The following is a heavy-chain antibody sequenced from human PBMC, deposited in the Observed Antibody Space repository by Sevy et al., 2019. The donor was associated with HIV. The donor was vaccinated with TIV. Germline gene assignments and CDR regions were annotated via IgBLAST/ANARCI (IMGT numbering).Heavy chain of an antibody. CDR3: ATTKDYYENSGYPIDF. V-gene: IGHV1-24*01. CDR1: GYILTEFS. D-gene: IGHD3-22*01. Sequence: ASVKVSCKVSGYILTEFSIHWVRQAHGKGLEWMGTFDPEDGEKIYAQKFQGRLTMTEDTSTDTAYMELSSLRSEDTAVYYCATTKDYYENSGYPIDFLGQGTLVTVSS. CDR2: FDPEDGEK. J-gene: IGHJ4*02.